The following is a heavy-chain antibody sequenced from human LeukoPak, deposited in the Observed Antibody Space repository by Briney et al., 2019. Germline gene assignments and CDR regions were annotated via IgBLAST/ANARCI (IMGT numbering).Heavy chain of an antibody. CDR2: ISYDGSNK. J-gene: IGHJ4*02. Sequence: GGSLRLSCAASGFTFSSYGMHWVRQAPGKGLEWVAVISYDGSNKYYADSVKGRFTISRDNSKNTLYLQMNSLRAEDTALYYCAKDMGGSYRPGGDFDYWGQGTLVTVSS. CDR3: AKDMGGSYRPGGDFDY. V-gene: IGHV3-30*18. D-gene: IGHD1-26*01. CDR1: GFTFSSYG.